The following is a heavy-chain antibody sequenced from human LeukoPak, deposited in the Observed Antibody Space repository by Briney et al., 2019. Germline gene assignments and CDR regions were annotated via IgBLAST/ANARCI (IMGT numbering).Heavy chain of an antibody. V-gene: IGHV3-48*03. CDR1: GFTFSSYE. Sequence: GGSLRLSCEASGFTFSSYEMNWVRQVPGKGLEWLSYISRYDTLIQYADSVKGRFTISRDNSKNTLYLQMNSLRAEDTAVYYCAKENYYYYYMDVWGKGTTVTVSS. CDR2: ISRYDTLI. CDR3: AKENYYYYYMDV. J-gene: IGHJ6*03.